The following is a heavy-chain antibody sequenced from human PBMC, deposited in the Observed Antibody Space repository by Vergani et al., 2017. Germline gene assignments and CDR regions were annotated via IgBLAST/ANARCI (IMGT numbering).Heavy chain of an antibody. J-gene: IGHJ6*03. V-gene: IGHV3-30*18. D-gene: IGHD3-3*01. CDR2: ISYDGSNK. CDR3: AKDGSRWVEWTRYDYYYMDV. CDR1: GFTFSSYG. Sequence: QVQLVESGGGVVQPGRSLRLSCAASGFTFSSYGMHWVRQAPGKGLEWVAVISYDGSNKYYADSVKGRFTISSDNSKNTLYLQMNSLRAEDTAVYYCAKDGSRWVEWTRYDYYYMDVWGKGTTVTVSS.